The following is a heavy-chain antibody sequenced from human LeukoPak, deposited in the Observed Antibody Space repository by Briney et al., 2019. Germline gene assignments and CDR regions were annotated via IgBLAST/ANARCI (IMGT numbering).Heavy chain of an antibody. V-gene: IGHV4-59*01. CDR3: ARGGWFDP. CDR2: IHYSGST. J-gene: IGHJ5*02. Sequence: SETLSLTCTVSGGSISSYYWSWIRQPPGKGLEWIGYIHYSGSTNYNPSLKSRVTISVDTSKNQFSLKLSSVTAADTAVYYCARGGWFDPWGQGTLVTVSS. CDR1: GGSISSYY.